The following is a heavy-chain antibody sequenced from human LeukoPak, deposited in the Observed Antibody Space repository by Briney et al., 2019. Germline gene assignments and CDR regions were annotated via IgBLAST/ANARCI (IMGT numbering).Heavy chain of an antibody. CDR2: INYSGSA. CDR3: AKDLGDFTYYYGSGTYYSASDY. Sequence: SETLSLTCTVSGDSINSAYWSWMRQPPGKGLEWIGYINYSGSASYNPSLKSRGTMSVDTSTNQFFLKLSSVTAADTAVYYCAKDLGDFTYYYGSGTYYSASDYWGQGTLVTVSS. D-gene: IGHD3-10*01. J-gene: IGHJ4*02. V-gene: IGHV4-59*12. CDR1: GDSINSAY.